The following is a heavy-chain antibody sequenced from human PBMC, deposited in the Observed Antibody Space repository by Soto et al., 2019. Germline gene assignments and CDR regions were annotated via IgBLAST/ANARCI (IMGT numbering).Heavy chain of an antibody. Sequence: QVQLQESGPGLVKPSQTLSLTCTVSGGSISSGGYYWSWIRHHPGKGLEWIGYIYYSGSTYYNPSLKSRVTISVDTSKNQFSLKLSSVTAADTAVYYCARGFLEWLDNWFDPWGQGTLVTVSS. CDR2: IYYSGST. V-gene: IGHV4-31*03. J-gene: IGHJ5*02. CDR3: ARGFLEWLDNWFDP. D-gene: IGHD3-3*01. CDR1: GGSISSGGYY.